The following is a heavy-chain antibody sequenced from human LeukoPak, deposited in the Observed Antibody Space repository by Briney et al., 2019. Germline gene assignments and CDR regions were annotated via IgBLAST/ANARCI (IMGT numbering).Heavy chain of an antibody. J-gene: IGHJ4*02. CDR2: VYDSGST. D-gene: IGHD1-26*01. CDR1: GGSISGYY. CDR3: ASGRPLGFDY. Sequence: SETLSLTCTVSGGSISGYYWTWIRQPPGKGLEWIGSVYDSGSTNYNPSLRSRVTISRDTSKNQFSLKLSSVTAADTAVYYCASGRPLGFDYWGQGTLVTVSS. V-gene: IGHV4-59*01.